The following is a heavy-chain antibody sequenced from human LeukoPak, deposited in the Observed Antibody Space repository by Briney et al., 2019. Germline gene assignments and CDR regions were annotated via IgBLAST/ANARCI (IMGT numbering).Heavy chain of an antibody. D-gene: IGHD2-2*01. CDR2: INHSGST. Sequence: SETLSLTCAVYGGSFSGYYWSWIRQPPGKGLEWIGEINHSGSTNYNPSLKSRVTIPVDTPKNQFSLKLSSVTAADTAVYYCARVREYCSSTSCYRRILNWFDPWGQGTLVTVSS. V-gene: IGHV4-34*01. CDR3: ARVREYCSSTSCYRRILNWFDP. J-gene: IGHJ5*02. CDR1: GGSFSGYY.